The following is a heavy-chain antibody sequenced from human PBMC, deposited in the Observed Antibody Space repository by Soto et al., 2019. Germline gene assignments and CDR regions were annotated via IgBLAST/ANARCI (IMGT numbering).Heavy chain of an antibody. CDR1: VYNFTDYW. J-gene: IGHJ5*02. V-gene: IGHV5-51*07. Sequence: GESLKISSKASVYNFTDYWFDWAHQMPGKGLELMATFFPDGSALRQSPSFQGQVTISADKSISTAYLQWSSLKASDSAMYYCARGPPDDRWGQGTLVTVSS. CDR2: FFPDGSAL. CDR3: ARGPPDDR.